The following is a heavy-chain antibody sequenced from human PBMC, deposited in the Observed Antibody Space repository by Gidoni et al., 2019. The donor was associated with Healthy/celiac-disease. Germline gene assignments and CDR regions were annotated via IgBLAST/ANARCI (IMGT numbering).Heavy chain of an antibody. CDR3: ARERVTRGGSYYYGMDV. CDR2: ISSSSSYI. V-gene: IGHV3-21*01. Sequence: EVQLVESGGGLVKPGGSLRLSCAASGFTFSSYSMNWVRQAPGKGLEWVSSISSSSSYIYYADSVKGRFTISRDNAKNSLYLQMNSLRAEDTAVYYCARERVTRGGSYYYGMDVWGQGTTVTVSS. J-gene: IGHJ6*02. D-gene: IGHD1-26*01. CDR1: GFTFSSYS.